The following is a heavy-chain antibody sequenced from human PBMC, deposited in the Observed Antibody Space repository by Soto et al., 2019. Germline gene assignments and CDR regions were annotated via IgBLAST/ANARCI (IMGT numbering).Heavy chain of an antibody. V-gene: IGHV4-59*01. J-gene: IGHJ4*02. CDR3: ARYSGYECFDY. Sequence: SETLSLTCTVSGGSISSYYWSWIRQPPGKGLEWIGYIYYSGSTNYNPSLKSRVTISVDTSKNQFSLKLSSVTAADTAVYYCARYSGYECFDYWGQGTLVTVSS. CDR1: GGSISSYY. CDR2: IYYSGST. D-gene: IGHD5-12*01.